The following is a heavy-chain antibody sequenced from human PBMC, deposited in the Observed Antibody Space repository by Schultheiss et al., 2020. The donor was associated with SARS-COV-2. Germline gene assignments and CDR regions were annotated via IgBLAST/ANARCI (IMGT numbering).Heavy chain of an antibody. V-gene: IGHV4-38-2*01. Sequence: SETLSLTCAVSGYSISSGYYWGWIRQPPGKGLEWIGSIYHSGSTYYNPSLKSRVTISVDTSKNQFSLKLSSVTAADTAVYYCARGGWGSTSWFDPWGQGTLVTVSS. J-gene: IGHJ5*02. CDR1: GYSISSGYY. D-gene: IGHD3-16*01. CDR2: IYHSGST. CDR3: ARGGWGSTSWFDP.